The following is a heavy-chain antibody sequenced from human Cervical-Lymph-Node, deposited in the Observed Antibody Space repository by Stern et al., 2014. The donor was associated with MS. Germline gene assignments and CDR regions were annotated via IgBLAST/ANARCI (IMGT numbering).Heavy chain of an antibody. J-gene: IGHJ4*02. CDR3: ARPVGASPYAYFDY. CDR2: IYPGTPDT. V-gene: IGHV5-51*03. Sequence: LVQSGAEVQKPGGSLKISCKGSGYSFPSYWNGWVRQMPGKSLGVVGSIYPGTPDTRYSPSCQGHVTIAADKSTSTAYLQWSSLKASDTAMYYCARPVGASPYAYFDYWGQGTLVTVSS. CDR1: GYSFPSYW. D-gene: IGHD1-26*01.